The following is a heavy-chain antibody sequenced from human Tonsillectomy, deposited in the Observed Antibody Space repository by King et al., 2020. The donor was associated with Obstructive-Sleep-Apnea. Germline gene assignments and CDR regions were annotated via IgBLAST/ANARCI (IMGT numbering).Heavy chain of an antibody. D-gene: IGHD6-19*01. Sequence: VQLVESGAEVKKPGASVTVSCKASGYTFTSYDINWVRQATGQGLEWMGWMNPNSGNTGYAQKFQGRITMTRNTSISTAYMELSSLRSEDTAVYYCARGSSGWYSSPSYYYYGMDVWGQGTTVTVSS. CDR2: MNPNSGNT. J-gene: IGHJ6*02. CDR1: GYTFTSYD. CDR3: ARGSSGWYSSPSYYYYGMDV. V-gene: IGHV1-8*01.